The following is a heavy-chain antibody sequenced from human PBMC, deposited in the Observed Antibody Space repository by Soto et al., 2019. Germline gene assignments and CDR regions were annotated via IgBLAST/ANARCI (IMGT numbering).Heavy chain of an antibody. D-gene: IGHD3-22*01. CDR3: AKSPGMYYYDSSGYYHYDY. Sequence: ASVKVSCKSSGYTFTSYGISWVRQAPGQGLEWMGWISAYNGYTNYAQKLQGRVTMTTDTSTSIAYMELRSLRSDDTAVYYCAKSPGMYYYDSSGYYHYDYGGQGTLVTVSS. V-gene: IGHV1-18*01. CDR1: GYTFTSYG. J-gene: IGHJ4*02. CDR2: ISAYNGYT.